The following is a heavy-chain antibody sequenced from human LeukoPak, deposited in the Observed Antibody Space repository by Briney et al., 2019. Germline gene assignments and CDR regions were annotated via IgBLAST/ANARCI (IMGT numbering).Heavy chain of an antibody. CDR2: INHSGST. D-gene: IGHD1-14*01. Sequence: SETLSLTCAVYGGPFSGYYWSWIRQPPGKGLEWIGEINHSGSTNYNPSLKSRVTISVDTSKNQFSLKLSSVTAADMAVYYCASGRTRTRNFDYWGQGTLVTVSS. CDR1: GGPFSGYY. J-gene: IGHJ4*02. V-gene: IGHV4-34*01. CDR3: ASGRTRTRNFDY.